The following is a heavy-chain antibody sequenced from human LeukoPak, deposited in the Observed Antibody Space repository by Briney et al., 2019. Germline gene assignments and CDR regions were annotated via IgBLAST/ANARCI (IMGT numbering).Heavy chain of an antibody. J-gene: IGHJ6*02. D-gene: IGHD1-26*01. CDR3: AKAIVGANYYYGMDV. CDR1: GFTVSSNY. Sequence: GGSLRPSCAASGFTVSSNYMSWVRQAPGKGLEWVSVIYSGGSTYYADSVKGRFTISRDNSKNTLYLQMNSLRAEDTAVYYCAKAIVGANYYYGMDVWGQGTTVTVSS. V-gene: IGHV3-53*01. CDR2: IYSGGST.